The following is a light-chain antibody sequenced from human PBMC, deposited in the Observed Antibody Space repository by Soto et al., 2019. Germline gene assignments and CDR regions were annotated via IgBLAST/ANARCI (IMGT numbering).Light chain of an antibody. V-gene: IGKV1-9*01. CDR1: QGISSY. CDR2: AAS. CDR3: QQLNSYPPFT. J-gene: IGKJ3*01. Sequence: DIQLTQSPSFLSASVGDRVTITCRASQGISSYLAWYQQKPGKAPKLLIYAASTLQSGVPSRFSGSGSGTEFPLTISSLQPEDFATYYFQQLNSYPPFTFGPGTKVDIK.